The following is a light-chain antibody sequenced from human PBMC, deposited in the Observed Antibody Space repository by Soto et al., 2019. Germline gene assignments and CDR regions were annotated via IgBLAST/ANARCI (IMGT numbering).Light chain of an antibody. CDR3: QQYGSSGT. V-gene: IGKV3-20*01. CDR2: GAS. CDR1: QSVSSD. J-gene: IGKJ1*01. Sequence: EIVMTQSPATLSVSPGERAPLSCRASQSVSSDLAWYQQNPGQPPKLLIFGASSRATDIPARFSGGGSGTDFTLTISRLEPEDFAVYYCQQYGSSGTFGQGTKVDIK.